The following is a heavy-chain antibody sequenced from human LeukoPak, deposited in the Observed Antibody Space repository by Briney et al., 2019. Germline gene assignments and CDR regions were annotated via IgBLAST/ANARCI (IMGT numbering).Heavy chain of an antibody. Sequence: PSETLSLTCTVSGGSISSYYWSWTRQPPGKGLEWIGYIYYSGSTNYNPSLKSRVTISVDTSKNQFSLKLSSVTAADTAVYYCARGGRLWELFHWFDPWGQGTLVTVSS. D-gene: IGHD3-16*01. V-gene: IGHV4-59*01. CDR2: IYYSGST. CDR1: GGSISSYY. CDR3: ARGGRLWELFHWFDP. J-gene: IGHJ5*02.